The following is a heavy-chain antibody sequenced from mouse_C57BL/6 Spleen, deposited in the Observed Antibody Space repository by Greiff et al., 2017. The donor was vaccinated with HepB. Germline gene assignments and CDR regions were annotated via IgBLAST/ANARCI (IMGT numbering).Heavy chain of an antibody. J-gene: IGHJ1*03. CDR1: GFTFSSYA. D-gene: IGHD4-1*01. V-gene: IGHV5-4*01. CDR3: AREELGRRYFDV. Sequence: DVMLVESGGGLVKPGGSLKLSCAASGFTFSSYAMSWVRQTPEKRLEWVATISDGGSYTYYPDNVKGRFTISRDNAKNNLYLQMSHLKSEDTAMYYCAREELGRRYFDVWGTGTTVTVSS. CDR2: ISDGGSYT.